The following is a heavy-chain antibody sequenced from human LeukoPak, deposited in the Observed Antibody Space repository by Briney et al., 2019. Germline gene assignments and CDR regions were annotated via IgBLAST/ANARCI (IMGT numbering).Heavy chain of an antibody. CDR3: ARANFLYCGSSTCLFDY. CDR2: INPNDGDT. Sequence: ASVKVSCKASGYTFTDYYMHWVRQAPGQGVEWMGWINPNDGDTNYAQKFQDRVTMTRDTSISTAHMEVSRLRSDDTAVYYCARANFLYCGSSTCLFDYWGQGTLVTVSS. V-gene: IGHV1-2*02. D-gene: IGHD2-2*01. J-gene: IGHJ4*02. CDR1: GYTFTDYY.